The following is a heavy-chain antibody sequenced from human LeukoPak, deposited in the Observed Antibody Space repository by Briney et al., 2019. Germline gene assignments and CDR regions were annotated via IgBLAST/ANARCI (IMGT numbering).Heavy chain of an antibody. CDR1: GGSFSGYY. CDR2: INHSGST. Sequence: SETLSLTCAVYGGSFSGYYRSWIRQPPGKGLEWIGEINHSGSTNYNPSLKSRVTISVDTSKNQFSLKLSSVTAADTAVYYCARGRPAVDYWGQGTLVTVSS. CDR3: ARGRPAVDY. J-gene: IGHJ4*02. V-gene: IGHV4-34*01.